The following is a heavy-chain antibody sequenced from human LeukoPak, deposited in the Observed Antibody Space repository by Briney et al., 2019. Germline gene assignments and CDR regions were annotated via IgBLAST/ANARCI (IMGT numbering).Heavy chain of an antibody. V-gene: IGHV4-34*01. CDR2: INHSGST. Sequence: SETLSLTCAVYGGSFSGYYWSWIRQPPGKGLEWIGEINHSGSTNYNPSLKSRVTISVDTSKNQFSLKLSSVTAADTAVYYCARGIRDYIWGSYRYTLAEYFQHWGQGTLVTVSS. CDR1: GGSFSGYY. CDR3: ARGIRDYIWGSYRYTLAEYFQH. J-gene: IGHJ1*01. D-gene: IGHD3-16*02.